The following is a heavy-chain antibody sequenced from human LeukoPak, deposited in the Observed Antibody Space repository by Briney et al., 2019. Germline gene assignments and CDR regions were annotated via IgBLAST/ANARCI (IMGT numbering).Heavy chain of an antibody. CDR3: ARENIVVVPAAMGVDYYYMDV. V-gene: IGHV3-30*02. J-gene: IGHJ6*03. D-gene: IGHD2-2*01. CDR2: IRYDGINK. CDR1: GFTFSNFG. Sequence: GGSLRLSCAASGFTFSNFGMHWVRQAPGKGLEWVSFIRYDGINKYYPDSVKGRFTISRDNSKNTLYLQMNSLRAEDTAVYYCARENIVVVPAAMGVDYYYMDVWGKGTTVTVSS.